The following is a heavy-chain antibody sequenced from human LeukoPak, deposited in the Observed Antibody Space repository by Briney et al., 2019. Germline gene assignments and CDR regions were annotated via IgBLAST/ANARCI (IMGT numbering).Heavy chain of an antibody. CDR1: GGSISSYY. CDR2: IYYSGRT. CDR3: AREGIAAAGRYMDV. J-gene: IGHJ6*03. D-gene: IGHD6-13*01. Sequence: SETLSLTCSVSGGSISSYYWSWIRQPPGKGLEWIGYIYYSGRTSYNPSLKSRVTISVDTSKNQFSLRLSSVTAADTAVYYCAREGIAAAGRYMDVWGKGTTVTISS. V-gene: IGHV4-59*01.